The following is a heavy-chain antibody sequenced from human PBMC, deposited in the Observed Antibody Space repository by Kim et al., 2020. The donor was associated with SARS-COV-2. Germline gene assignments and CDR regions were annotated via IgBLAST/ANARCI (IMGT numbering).Heavy chain of an antibody. V-gene: IGHV1-3*01. D-gene: IGHD3-16*01. CDR1: GHFFTRDS. Sequence: ASVKVSCKTSGHFFTRDSIHWVRQAPGQGLEWMGGIDCGNGNTIYSQKFQGRVTFTTDTSASTAYMELGFLRSEDSAVYYCLGGFYFDYWGQGTLVTVS. CDR2: IDCGNGNT. CDR3: LGGFYFDY. J-gene: IGHJ4*02.